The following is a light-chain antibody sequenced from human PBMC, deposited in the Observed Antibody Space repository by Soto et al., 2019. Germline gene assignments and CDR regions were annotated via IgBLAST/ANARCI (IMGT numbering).Light chain of an antibody. CDR3: QHYNSYSEA. CDR1: QTISSW. V-gene: IGKV1-5*03. J-gene: IGKJ1*01. CDR2: KAS. Sequence: DIQMTQSPSTLSGSVGDRVTITCRASQTISSWLAWYQQKPGKAPKLLIYKASTLKSGVPSRCSGSGSGTAFTLTISSLQPDDFATYYCQHYNSYSEAFGQGTKV.